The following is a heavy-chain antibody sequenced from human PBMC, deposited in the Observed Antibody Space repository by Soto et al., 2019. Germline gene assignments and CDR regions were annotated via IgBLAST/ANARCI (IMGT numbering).Heavy chain of an antibody. D-gene: IGHD3-3*01. V-gene: IGHV1-2*02. CDR2: INPATGAA. CDR3: ARGGGVGVAGSAAFDM. J-gene: IGHJ3*02. Sequence: QLHLVQSGAVVKKPGASVTVSCSASGYPVTAYYMHWVRQAPGRGLEWMGGINPATGAAKYTQTFQGRVTMPRDPSTGTVFMELSGLTSEAPAGFYCARGGGVGVAGSAAFDMWGQGTLVTVSS. CDR1: GYPVTAYY.